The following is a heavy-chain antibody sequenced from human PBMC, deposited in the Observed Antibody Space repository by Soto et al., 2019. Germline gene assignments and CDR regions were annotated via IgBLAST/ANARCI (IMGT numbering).Heavy chain of an antibody. D-gene: IGHD2-2*03. J-gene: IGHJ4*02. CDR2: ISYDGSNK. CDR1: GFTFSSYA. V-gene: IGHV3-30-3*01. Sequence: PGGSLRLSCAASGFTFSSYAMHWVRQAPGKGLEWVAVISYDGSNKYYADSVKGRFTISRDNSKNTLYLQMNSLRAEDTAVYYCAKEGGYCSSTSCYGRAYYWGQGTLVTVSS. CDR3: AKEGGYCSSTSCYGRAYY.